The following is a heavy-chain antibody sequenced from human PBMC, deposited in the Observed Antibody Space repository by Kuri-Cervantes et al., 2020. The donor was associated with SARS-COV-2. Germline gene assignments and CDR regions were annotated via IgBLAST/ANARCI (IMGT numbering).Heavy chain of an antibody. D-gene: IGHD3-3*01. J-gene: IGHJ1*01. V-gene: IGHV4-34*01. Sequence: GSLRLSCAVYGESFSNYYWTWIRQSSGKGLEWIGEISHSGFANYNPSLKSRVTFSVDTSKNQFSLKLTSVTAADTAVYYCARDFWSGYTGKDAEYFRHWGQGTLVTVSS. CDR1: GESFSNYY. CDR2: ISHSGFA. CDR3: ARDFWSGYTGKDAEYFRH.